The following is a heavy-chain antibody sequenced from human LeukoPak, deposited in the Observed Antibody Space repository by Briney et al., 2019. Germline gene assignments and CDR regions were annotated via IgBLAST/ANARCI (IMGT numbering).Heavy chain of an antibody. Sequence: GGSLRLSCAASGFTFDDYAMYWVRQAPGKGLEWVSLITGDGIITDYGDSVRGRFTISRDNSKNSLYLQMNSLTTEDTASYYCAKEGGEQVYCDPSGHSYFYGVDVWGQGTTVTVSS. J-gene: IGHJ6*02. CDR2: ITGDGIIT. D-gene: IGHD1-14*01. V-gene: IGHV3-43*02. CDR1: GFTFDDYA. CDR3: AKEGGEQVYCDPSGHSYFYGVDV.